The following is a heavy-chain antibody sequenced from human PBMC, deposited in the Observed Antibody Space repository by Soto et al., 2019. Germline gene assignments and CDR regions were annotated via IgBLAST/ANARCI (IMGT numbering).Heavy chain of an antibody. Sequence: EVQLVESGGGLVQPGGSLRLSCAASGFTCSSYDMHWVRQATGKGLECVSAIGTAGDPDYPGSVKGRFTISRENAKNSLYLQMNSLRAGDTAVYYCARGVAGHFDYWGQGTLVTVSS. CDR3: ARGVAGHFDY. CDR2: IGTAGDP. CDR1: GFTCSSYD. D-gene: IGHD6-19*01. V-gene: IGHV3-13*05. J-gene: IGHJ4*02.